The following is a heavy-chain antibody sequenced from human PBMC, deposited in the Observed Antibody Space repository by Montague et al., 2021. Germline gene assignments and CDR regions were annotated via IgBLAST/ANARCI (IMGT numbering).Heavy chain of an antibody. CDR3: AREWSAFDF. CDR2: IYSSGNT. Sequence: SQTLSLTCSVSGGSVNGYDWSWIWQPPGKGLEWIGYIYSSGNTNYNPSLKSRVTISVDTSRNQFSLEVRSVTAADTAKYYCAREWSAFDFWGQGIMVTVSS. J-gene: IGHJ3*01. D-gene: IGHD1-26*01. V-gene: IGHV4-59*02. CDR1: GGSVNGYD.